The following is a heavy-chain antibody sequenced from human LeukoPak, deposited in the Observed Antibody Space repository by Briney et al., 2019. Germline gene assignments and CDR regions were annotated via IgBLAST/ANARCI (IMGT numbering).Heavy chain of an antibody. Sequence: SQTLSLTCAISGDSVSSNSAAWNWIRQSPSRGLEWLGRTYYRSKWYNDYAVSVKSRITINPDTSKNQFSLKLSSVTAADTAVYYCARTRRDGYNYFDYWGQGTLVTVSS. CDR2: TYYRSKWYN. J-gene: IGHJ4*02. D-gene: IGHD5-24*01. CDR3: ARTRRDGYNYFDY. CDR1: GDSVSSNSAA. V-gene: IGHV6-1*01.